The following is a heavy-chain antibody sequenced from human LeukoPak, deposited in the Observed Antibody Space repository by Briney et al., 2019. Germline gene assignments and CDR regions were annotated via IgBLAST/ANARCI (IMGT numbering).Heavy chain of an antibody. J-gene: IGHJ4*02. CDR3: ARGSAGNTDY. D-gene: IGHD2/OR15-2a*01. CDR2: IIPILGIA. V-gene: IGHV1-69*04. CDR1: GGTFSSYA. Sequence: SVKVSCKASGGTFSSYAISWVRQAPGQGLEWMGRIIPILGIANYAQKFQGRVTITADKSTSTAYMELSSLRSEDTAVYYCARGSAGNTDYWGQGTLVTVSS.